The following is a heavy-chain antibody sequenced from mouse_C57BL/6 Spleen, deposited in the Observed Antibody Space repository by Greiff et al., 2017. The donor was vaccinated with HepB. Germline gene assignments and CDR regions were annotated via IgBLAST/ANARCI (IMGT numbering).Heavy chain of an antibody. J-gene: IGHJ4*01. CDR2: IYPGDGDT. D-gene: IGHD2-5*01. CDR3: VSYSKYGREYAMDY. V-gene: IGHV1-82*01. Sequence: VQLQQSGPELVKPGASVKISCKASGYAFSSSWMNWVKQRPGTGLEWIGRIYPGDGDTNYNGKFKGKATLTADKSASTAYMQLSSLTSEDSAGYICVSYSKYGREYAMDYWGQGNSVNVAS. CDR1: GYAFSSSW.